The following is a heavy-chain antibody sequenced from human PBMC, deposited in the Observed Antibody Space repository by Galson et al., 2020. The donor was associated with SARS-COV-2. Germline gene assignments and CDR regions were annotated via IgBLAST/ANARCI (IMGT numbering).Heavy chain of an antibody. V-gene: IGHV5-51*01. J-gene: IGHJ2*01. CDR2: IFPGDSDT. Sequence: AESLKISCTGSGYTFRHYWVGWVRQKPGTGLEWMAIIFPGDSDTRYSPSFQGQVTISADKSTNTAYLQWSSLEASDTAMYYCATVLVPTDYYYFDVWGRGTLVTVSS. CDR3: ATVLVPTDYYYFDV. D-gene: IGHD3-9*01. CDR1: GYTFRHYW.